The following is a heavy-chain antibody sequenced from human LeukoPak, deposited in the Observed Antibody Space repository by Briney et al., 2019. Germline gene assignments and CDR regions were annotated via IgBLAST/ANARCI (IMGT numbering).Heavy chain of an antibody. CDR1: GFTFSSYA. J-gene: IGHJ4*02. D-gene: IGHD2-21*01. CDR3: AKDPTTYCGGDCYFDY. Sequence: PGRSLRLSCAASGFTFSSYAMSWVRQAPGKGLEWVSAISGSGGSTYYADSVKGRFTISRDNSKNTLYLQMNSLRAEDTAVYYCAKDPTTYCGGDCYFDYWGQGTLVTVSP. V-gene: IGHV3-23*01. CDR2: ISGSGGST.